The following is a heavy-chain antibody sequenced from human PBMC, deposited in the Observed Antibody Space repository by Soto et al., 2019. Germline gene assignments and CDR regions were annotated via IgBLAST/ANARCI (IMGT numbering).Heavy chain of an antibody. D-gene: IGHD4-17*01. CDR3: ARGRAGYGGNVDY. J-gene: IGHJ4*02. Sequence: PGGSLRLSCAASGFTFSSYSMNWVRQAPGKGLEWVSYISSSSSTIYYADSVKGRFTISRDNAKNSLCLQMNSLRDEDTAVYYCARGRAGYGGNVDYWGQGTLVTVSS. CDR2: ISSSSSTI. V-gene: IGHV3-48*02. CDR1: GFTFSSYS.